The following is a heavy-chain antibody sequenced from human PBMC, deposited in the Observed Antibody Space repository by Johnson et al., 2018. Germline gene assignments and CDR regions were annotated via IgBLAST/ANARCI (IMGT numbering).Heavy chain of an antibody. Sequence: HVQLVQSGGGLVKPGGSLRLSCTASGFTFRSYAMHWVRQTPGKGLEWLATVSFDGGDKYYADSVKGRFAISRDNSKTTLFLQMHSLKPEDTGVYYCAKAPVIAAGFYSNGYFDHWGRGSLVTVFS. CDR3: AKAPVIAAGFYSNGYFDH. CDR2: VSFDGGDK. J-gene: IGHJ4*02. D-gene: IGHD6-13*01. CDR1: GFTFRSYA. V-gene: IGHV3-30*18.